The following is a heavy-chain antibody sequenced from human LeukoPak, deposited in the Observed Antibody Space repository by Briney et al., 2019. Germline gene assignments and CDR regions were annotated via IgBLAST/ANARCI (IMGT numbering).Heavy chain of an antibody. Sequence: GGSLRLSCAASGFSFSTYAMSWVRQAPGKGLEWVSAISAGGSTPYYVDSVKGRLTISRDNFNNTLYLQVSSLRAEDTATYYCATYDGAYWGQGTLVTVSS. CDR2: ISAGGSTP. J-gene: IGHJ4*02. D-gene: IGHD3-16*01. CDR1: GFSFSTYA. CDR3: ATYDGAY. V-gene: IGHV3-23*01.